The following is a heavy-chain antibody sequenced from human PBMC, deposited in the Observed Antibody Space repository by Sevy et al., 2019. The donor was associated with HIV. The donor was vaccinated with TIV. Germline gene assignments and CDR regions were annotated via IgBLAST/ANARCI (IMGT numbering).Heavy chain of an antibody. CDR2: MWYDGNNK. D-gene: IGHD2-21*01. J-gene: IGHJ4*02. V-gene: IGHV3-33*01. CDR3: ARGPSLIVAGAAGYLDY. CDR1: GYTFSSFG. Sequence: GSLRLSCTASGYTFSSFGIHWVRQAPGKGLEWVALMWYDGNNKYYADSVKGRFTISRDSSKNTLYLQMNNLRAEDTAVYYCARGPSLIVAGAAGYLDYWGQGTLVTVSS.